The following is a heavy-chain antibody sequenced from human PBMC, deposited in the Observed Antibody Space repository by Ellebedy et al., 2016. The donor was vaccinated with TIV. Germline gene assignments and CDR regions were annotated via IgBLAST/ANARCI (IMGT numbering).Heavy chain of an antibody. V-gene: IGHV1-2*02. CDR2: INPTNGDT. Sequence: AASVKVSCKSSGYTFTGSFIHWVRQAPGQGLEWMGWINPTNGDTNYGKKFDGRVTMTRDTSITTAYMELSRLRYDDTAVYYCAREEGWFDNDILAGGALDIWGQGTMVTVSS. CDR1: GYTFTGSF. J-gene: IGHJ3*02. CDR3: AREEGWFDNDILAGGALDI. D-gene: IGHD3-9*01.